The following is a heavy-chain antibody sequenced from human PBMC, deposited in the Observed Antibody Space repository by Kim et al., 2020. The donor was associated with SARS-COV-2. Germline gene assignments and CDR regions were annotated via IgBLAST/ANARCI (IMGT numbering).Heavy chain of an antibody. D-gene: IGHD3-22*01. CDR2: IIPIFGTA. J-gene: IGHJ4*02. Sequence: VKVSCKASGGTFSSYAISWVRQAPGQGLEWMGGIIPIFGTANYAQKFQGRVTITADKSTSTAYMELSSLRSEDTAFYYCARKSYYYDSSGYFDYWGQGTLVTVSS. CDR3: ARKSYYYDSSGYFDY. CDR1: GGTFSSYA. V-gene: IGHV1-69*06.